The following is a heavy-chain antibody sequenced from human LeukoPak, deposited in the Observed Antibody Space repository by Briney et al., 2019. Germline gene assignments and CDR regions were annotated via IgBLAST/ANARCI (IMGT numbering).Heavy chain of an antibody. D-gene: IGHD2-21*02. CDR1: GYTFTSYD. CDR2: MNPNSGNT. J-gene: IGHJ5*02. V-gene: IGHV1-8*01. Sequence: GASVKVSCKASGYTFTSYDINWVRQATGQGLEWMGWMNPNSGNTGYAQKFQGRVTVTRNTSISTAYMELSSLRSEDTAVYYCARGRRAYCGGDCYPYDWFDPWGQGTLVTVSS. CDR3: ARGRRAYCGGDCYPYDWFDP.